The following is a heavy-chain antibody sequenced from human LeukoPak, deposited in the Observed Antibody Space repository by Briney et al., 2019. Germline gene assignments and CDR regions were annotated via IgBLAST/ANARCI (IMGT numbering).Heavy chain of an antibody. J-gene: IGHJ5*02. D-gene: IGHD1-26*01. CDR1: GGSFSGSY. CDR2: IYYSGRT. Sequence: SETLSLTCAVYGGSFSGSYCGWIRQPPGKGLGWIGYIYYSGRTNYNPSRKSRVTLSVDTSKNQFSLKLTAVTATDPPVYYCARGSYYFDPWGQGTLVTVSS. V-gene: IGHV4-59*12. CDR3: ARGSYYFDP.